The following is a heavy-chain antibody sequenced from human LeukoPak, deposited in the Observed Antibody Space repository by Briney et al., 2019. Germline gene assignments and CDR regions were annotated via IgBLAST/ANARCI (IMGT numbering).Heavy chain of an antibody. V-gene: IGHV1-69*13. CDR2: IIPIFGTA. D-gene: IGHD3-10*01. Sequence: GASVKVSCKASGGTFSSYAISWVRQAPGQGLEWMGGIIPIFGTANYAQKFQGRVTITADESTSTAYMELSSLRSEDTAVYYCARVTMVRGVSPLLYWGQGTLVTVSS. CDR1: GGTFSSYA. CDR3: ARVTMVRGVSPLLY. J-gene: IGHJ4*02.